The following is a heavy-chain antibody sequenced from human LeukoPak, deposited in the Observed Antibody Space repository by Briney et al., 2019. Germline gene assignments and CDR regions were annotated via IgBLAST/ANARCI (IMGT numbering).Heavy chain of an antibody. CDR2: ISSSSSTI. CDR1: GFTSISYS. V-gene: IGHV3-48*04. D-gene: IGHD2-2*01. CDR3: ASAGRYCSSTSCSRYFDY. Sequence: GGPLNFSGQASGFTSISYSMNWFRKAPGKGLDGFSYISSSSSTIYYADSVKGRFTISRDNAKDSLYLQMNSLRAEDTAVYYCASAGRYCSSTSCSRYFDYWGQGTLVTVSS. J-gene: IGHJ4*02.